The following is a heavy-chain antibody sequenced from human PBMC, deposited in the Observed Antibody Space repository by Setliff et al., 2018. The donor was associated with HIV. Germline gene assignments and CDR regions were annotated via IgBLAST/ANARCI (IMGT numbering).Heavy chain of an antibody. CDR3: ARDGAYV. V-gene: IGHV1-3*01. Sequence: ASVKVSCKASGYTFTSYVMHWVRQAPGQRLEWMGWINVGSGNTKYSLRFQDRVTLTRDTSATTAYMELSSLRSEDTAVYYCARDGAYVWGRGTLVTVSS. CDR1: GYTFTSYV. CDR2: INVGSGNT. D-gene: IGHD3-16*01. J-gene: IGHJ4*03.